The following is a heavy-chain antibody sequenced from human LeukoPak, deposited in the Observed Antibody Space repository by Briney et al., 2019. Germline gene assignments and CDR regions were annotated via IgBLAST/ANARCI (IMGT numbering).Heavy chain of an antibody. CDR1: GFTFSSFL. J-gene: IGHJ3*01. CDR2: LTIDVSEK. D-gene: IGHD3-9*01. Sequence: PGGSLRLSCAASGFTFSSFLLSWVPQAPGKGLEWVATLTIDVSEKEYVDSVKGRLTIYRANAKNALYLQMNSLRAEDTAIYYCATVRRYHTASNVWSQGTRVTVSS. CDR3: ATVRRYHTASNV. V-gene: IGHV3-7*04.